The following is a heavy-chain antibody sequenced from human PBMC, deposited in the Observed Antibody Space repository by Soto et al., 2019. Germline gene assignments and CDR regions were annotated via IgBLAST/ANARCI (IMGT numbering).Heavy chain of an antibody. CDR2: ISYDGSNK. CDR1: GFTFSSYG. V-gene: IGHV3-30*18. CDR3: AKDLCIEAAGHRGRRFAP. D-gene: IGHD6-13*01. Sequence: GGSLRRSCAASGFTFSSYGMHCVRQAPGKGLEWLAVISYDGSNKYYADSVKGRFTISRDNSKNTLYLQMNSLRAEDTAVYYCAKDLCIEAAGHRGRRFAPWGQGTFVTVSS. J-gene: IGHJ5*02.